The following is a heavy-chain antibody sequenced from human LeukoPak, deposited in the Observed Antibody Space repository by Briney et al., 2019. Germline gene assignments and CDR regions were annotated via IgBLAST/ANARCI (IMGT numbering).Heavy chain of an antibody. V-gene: IGHV4-39*01. Sequence: PSETLSLTCTVSGASISTGGDFWSWIRQHPGKGLEWIGHIYNSGSTYYNPSLKSRVTISVDTSKNQFSLKLSSVTAADTAVYSCARQIYDGSGYYGNYIDYWGQGTLVTVSS. CDR1: GASISTGGDF. CDR3: ARQIYDGSGYYGNYIDY. D-gene: IGHD3-22*01. CDR2: IYNSGST. J-gene: IGHJ4*02.